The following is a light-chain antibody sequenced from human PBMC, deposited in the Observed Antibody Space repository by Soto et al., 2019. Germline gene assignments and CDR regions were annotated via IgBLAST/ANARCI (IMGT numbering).Light chain of an antibody. Sequence: EILMTQSKASLSVSPGERATLSCRASQSVSSNLSWYQQKPGQAPRLLIYGASTRATGIPARFSGSGSGTEFTLNISSLQSEDFGVYYCQQYNNWPPWTFGQGTKVDIK. J-gene: IGKJ1*01. CDR3: QQYNNWPPWT. V-gene: IGKV3-15*01. CDR1: QSVSSN. CDR2: GAS.